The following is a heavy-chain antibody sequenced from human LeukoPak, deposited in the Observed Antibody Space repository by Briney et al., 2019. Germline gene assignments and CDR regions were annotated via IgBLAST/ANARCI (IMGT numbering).Heavy chain of an antibody. V-gene: IGHV3-21*01. J-gene: IGHJ4*02. CDR2: ISSSSSYI. CDR3: ARGGRDTIHGY. D-gene: IGHD3-16*01. CDR1: GFTFSSYC. Sequence: WGSLRLSCAASGFTFSSYCMNWVRQAPGKGLEWVSSISSSSSYIYYADSVKGRFTISRDNAKNSLYLQMKSLRAEETAVYYCARGGRDTIHGYWGQGTLVTVSS.